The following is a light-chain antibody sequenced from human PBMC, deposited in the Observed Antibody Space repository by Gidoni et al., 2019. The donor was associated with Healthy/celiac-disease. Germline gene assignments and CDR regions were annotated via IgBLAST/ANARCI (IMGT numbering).Light chain of an antibody. CDR3: QQSYSTPPT. CDR2: AAS. CDR1: QGISSY. V-gene: IGKV1-39*01. J-gene: IGKJ1*01. Sequence: DIQMTQSPSSLSASVGDRVTITCRASQGISSYLNWYQQKPGQAPKLLIYAASSLQSGVPSRFSGSGSGTDFTLTISSLQPEDFATYYCQQSYSTPPTFGQGTKVEIK.